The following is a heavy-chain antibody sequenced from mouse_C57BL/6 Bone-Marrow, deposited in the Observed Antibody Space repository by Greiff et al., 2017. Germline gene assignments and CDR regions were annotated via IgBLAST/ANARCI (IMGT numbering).Heavy chain of an antibody. CDR2: IYPRSGNT. V-gene: IGHV1-81*01. J-gene: IGHJ2*01. CDR1: GYTFTSYG. CDR3: ARGGEFPYFDY. Sequence: QVQLQQSGAELARPGASVKLSCKASGYTFTSYGISWVKQRTGQGLEWIGEIYPRSGNTYYNEKFKGKATLTADKSSSTAYMVLRSLTSEDSAVYFCARGGEFPYFDYWGQGTTLTVSS.